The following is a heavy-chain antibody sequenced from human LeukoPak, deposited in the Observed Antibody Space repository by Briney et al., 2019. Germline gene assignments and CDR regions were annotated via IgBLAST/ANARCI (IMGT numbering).Heavy chain of an antibody. CDR3: ARDRTYYYGSGSYSYGMDV. CDR2: IYYGGST. V-gene: IGHV4-59*01. CDR1: GGSISSYY. Sequence: PSETLSLTCTVSGGSISSYYWSWIRQPPGKGLEWIGYIYYGGSTNYNTSLKSRVTISVDTSKNQFSLKLSSVTAADTAVYYCARDRTYYYGSGSYSYGMDVWGQGTTVTVSS. J-gene: IGHJ6*02. D-gene: IGHD3-10*01.